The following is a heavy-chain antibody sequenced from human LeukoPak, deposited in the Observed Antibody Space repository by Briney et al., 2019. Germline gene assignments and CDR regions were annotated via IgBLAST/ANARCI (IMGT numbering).Heavy chain of an antibody. CDR1: GYTFTNFY. D-gene: IGHD3-22*01. J-gene: IGHJ4*02. CDR2: INPSGGNT. Sequence: ASVKVSCKTSGYTFTNFYMHWVRQAPGQGLEWMGIINPSGGNTGYAQKFQGRVTITRDTSASTAYMELSSLRSEDTAVYYCARDYYDSSGYDDDYWGQGTLVTVSS. V-gene: IGHV1-46*01. CDR3: ARDYYDSSGYDDDY.